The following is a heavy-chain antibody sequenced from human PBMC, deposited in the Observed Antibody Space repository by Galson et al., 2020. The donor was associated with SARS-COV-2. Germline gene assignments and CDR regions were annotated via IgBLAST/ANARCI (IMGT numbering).Heavy chain of an antibody. V-gene: IGHV3-33*06. D-gene: IGHD3-22*01. CDR1: GFTFSTNG. Sequence: GGSLRLSCGASGFTFSTNGMHWVRQAPGKGLEWVAVIWSDGSNKYYADSVKGRFTVSRDNSKNTLYLEMNSLRVEDTAVYYCAKGNGGYNYLLDYWGQGTLVTVSS. CDR2: IWSDGSNK. J-gene: IGHJ4*02. CDR3: AKGNGGYNYLLDY.